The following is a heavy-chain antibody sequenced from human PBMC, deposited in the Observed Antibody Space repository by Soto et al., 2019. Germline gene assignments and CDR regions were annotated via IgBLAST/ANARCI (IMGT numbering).Heavy chain of an antibody. J-gene: IGHJ6*02. CDR2: INPSGGST. CDR3: ARGSVDTAMYYYYGMDV. V-gene: IGHV1-46*01. D-gene: IGHD5-18*01. Sequence: ASVKVSCKASGYTFTSYYMHWVRQAPGQGLEWMGIINPSGGSTSYAQKFQGRVTMTRDTSTSTVYMELSSLRSEDTAVYYCARGSVDTAMYYYYGMDVWGQGTTVTVSS. CDR1: GYTFTSYY.